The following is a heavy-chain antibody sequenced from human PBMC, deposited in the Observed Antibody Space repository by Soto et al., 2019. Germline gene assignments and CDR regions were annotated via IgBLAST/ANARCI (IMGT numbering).Heavy chain of an antibody. CDR2: ISYDGSNK. D-gene: IGHD2-2*01. CDR3: AKAQVRGGIVVITAADFDY. Sequence: QVQLVESGGGVVQPGRSLRLSCAASGFTFNSYGMHWVRQAPGRGLEWMAVISYDGSNKYYADSVKGRFTISRDNSKNTLYLQMDSLRADDTAVYYCAKAQVRGGIVVITAADFDYWGQGTLVTVSS. J-gene: IGHJ4*02. V-gene: IGHV3-30*18. CDR1: GFTFNSYG.